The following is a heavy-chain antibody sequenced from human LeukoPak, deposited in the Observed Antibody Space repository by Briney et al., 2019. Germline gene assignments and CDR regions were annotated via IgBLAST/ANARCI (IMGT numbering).Heavy chain of an antibody. CDR2: IYSGGST. Sequence: GGSLRLSCAASGFTVSSNYMSWVHQAPGKGLEWVSVIYSGGSTYYADSVKGRFTISRDNSKNTLYLQMNSLRAEDTAVYYCASYGSGSSLWFDPWGQGTLVTVSS. CDR1: GFTVSSNY. V-gene: IGHV3-66*01. CDR3: ASYGSGSSLWFDP. J-gene: IGHJ5*02. D-gene: IGHD3-10*01.